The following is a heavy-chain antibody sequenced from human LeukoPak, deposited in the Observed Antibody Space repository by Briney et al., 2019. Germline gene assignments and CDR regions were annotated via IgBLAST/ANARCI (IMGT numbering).Heavy chain of an antibody. CDR3: ARGQDIVVVVAAPTPAINWFDP. CDR2: VNHSGST. J-gene: IGHJ5*02. D-gene: IGHD2-15*01. Sequence: PSETLSLTCAVYGGSFSGYYWSWIRQPPGKGLEWIGEVNHSGSTNYNPFLKSRVTISVDTSKNQFSLKLSSVTAADTAVYYCARGQDIVVVVAAPTPAINWFDPWGQGTLVTVSS. V-gene: IGHV4-34*01. CDR1: GGSFSGYY.